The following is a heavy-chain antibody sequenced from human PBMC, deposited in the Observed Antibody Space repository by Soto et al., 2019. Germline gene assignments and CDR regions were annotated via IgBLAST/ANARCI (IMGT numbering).Heavy chain of an antibody. V-gene: IGHV3-30-3*01. CDR1: GFTFSSYA. CDR3: ARVTDGSGSSSSPSAY. D-gene: IGHD3-10*01. CDR2: ISYDGSNK. J-gene: IGHJ4*02. Sequence: PGGSLRLSCAASGFTFSSYAMHWVRQAPGKGLEWVAVISYDGSNKYYADSVKGRFTISRDNSKNTLYLQMNSLRAEDTAVYYCARVTDGSGSSSSPSAYWGQGTLVTVSS.